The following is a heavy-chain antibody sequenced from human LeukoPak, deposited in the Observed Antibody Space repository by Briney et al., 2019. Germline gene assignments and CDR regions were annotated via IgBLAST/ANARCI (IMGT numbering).Heavy chain of an antibody. CDR1: GGSISSGGYY. CDR2: IYYSGST. Sequence: PSETLSLTCTVSGGSISSGGYYWRWIRQHPGKGLEWIGYIYYSGSTYYNPSLKSRVTISVDTSKNQFSLKLSSVTAADTAVYYCARTLRYFDWLSPYPGVLGYFDYWGQGTLVTVSS. J-gene: IGHJ4*02. CDR3: ARTLRYFDWLSPYPGVLGYFDY. V-gene: IGHV4-31*03. D-gene: IGHD3-9*01.